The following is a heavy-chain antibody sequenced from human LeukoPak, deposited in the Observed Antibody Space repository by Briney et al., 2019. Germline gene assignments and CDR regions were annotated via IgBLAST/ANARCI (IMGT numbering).Heavy chain of an antibody. D-gene: IGHD2-2*02. Sequence: GGSLRLSCAASGFTFSSYSMNWVRQAPGKGLEWVSSISSSSSYIYYADSVKGRFTISRDNAKNSLYLQMNSLRAEDTAVYYCARTHCSSTSCYSHNWFDPRGQGTLVTVSS. CDR3: ARTHCSSTSCYSHNWFDP. V-gene: IGHV3-21*01. CDR2: ISSSSSYI. CDR1: GFTFSSYS. J-gene: IGHJ5*02.